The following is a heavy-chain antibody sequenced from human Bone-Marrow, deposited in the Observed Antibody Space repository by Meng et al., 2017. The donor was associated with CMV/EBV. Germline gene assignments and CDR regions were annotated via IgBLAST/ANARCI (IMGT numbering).Heavy chain of an antibody. V-gene: IGHV3-21*01. CDR3: ARSEGTSGWYHYYFDD. CDR2: ISSNNIYI. Sequence: GGSLRLSCAASGFTFSSYSMNWVRQAPGKGLEWVSSISSNNIYIYYADSVKGRFTISRDNAKNSLYLQMNSLRAEDTAVYYCARSEGTSGWYHYYFDDWGQGTLVTVSS. J-gene: IGHJ4*02. D-gene: IGHD6-19*01. CDR1: GFTFSSYS.